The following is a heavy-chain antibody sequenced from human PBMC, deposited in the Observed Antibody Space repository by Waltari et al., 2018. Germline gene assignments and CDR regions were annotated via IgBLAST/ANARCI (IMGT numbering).Heavy chain of an antibody. V-gene: IGHV4-59*01. CDR1: GGSISIYS. J-gene: IGHJ4*02. D-gene: IGHD3-10*01. CDR3: ARDRGYQDY. Sequence: QVQLQESGPGLVKPSETLSLTCTVSGGSISIYSWSWIRQPPGKGLEWIGYIYSSGSTNYNPSLKSRVIISVDTSKNQFSLKVRSMTAADTAVYYCARDRGYQDYWGQGTLVTVSS. CDR2: IYSSGST.